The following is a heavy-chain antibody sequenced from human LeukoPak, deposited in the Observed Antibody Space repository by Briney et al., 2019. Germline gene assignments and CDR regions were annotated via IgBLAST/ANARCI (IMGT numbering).Heavy chain of an antibody. CDR1: GDSVSSNSAA. D-gene: IGHD3-9*01. CDR3: AKAEGYDILTGLDY. CDR2: TYYRSKWYN. V-gene: IGHV6-1*01. J-gene: IGHJ4*02. Sequence: SQTLSLTCAISGDSVSSNSAAWNWIRQSPSRGLEWLGRTYYRSKWYNDYAVSVKSRITINPDTSKNQFSLQLNSVTPEDTAVYYCAKAEGYDILTGLDYWGQGTLVTVSS.